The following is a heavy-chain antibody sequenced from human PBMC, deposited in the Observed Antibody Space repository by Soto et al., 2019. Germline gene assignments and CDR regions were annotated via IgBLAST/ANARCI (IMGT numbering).Heavy chain of an antibody. D-gene: IGHD4-17*01. CDR2: IKQDGSEK. Sequence: EVQLVESGGGLVQPGGSLRLSCAASGFTFSSYWMSWVRQAPGKGLEWVANIKQDGSEKYYVDSVKGRFTISRDNAKNSLYLQRNSLRAEDTAVYYCARYGDYLWWYFDLWGRGTLVTVSS. CDR3: ARYGDYLWWYFDL. J-gene: IGHJ2*01. V-gene: IGHV3-7*03. CDR1: GFTFSSYW.